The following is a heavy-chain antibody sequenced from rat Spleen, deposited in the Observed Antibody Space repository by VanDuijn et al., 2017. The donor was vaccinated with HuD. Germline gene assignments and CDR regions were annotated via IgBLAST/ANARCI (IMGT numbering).Heavy chain of an antibody. CDR1: GFTFSNSA. CDR2: ISVGGGNS. Sequence: EVQLVESGGGLVQPGRSMKLSCAASGFTFSNSAMTWVRQAPTKGLEWVASISVGGGNSYYRDSVKGRFTISRDNAKNTLYLQMDSLRSEDTATYYCTTEITTVADYWGQGVMVTVSS. D-gene: IGHD1-1*01. CDR3: TTEITTVADY. J-gene: IGHJ2*01. V-gene: IGHV5-25*01.